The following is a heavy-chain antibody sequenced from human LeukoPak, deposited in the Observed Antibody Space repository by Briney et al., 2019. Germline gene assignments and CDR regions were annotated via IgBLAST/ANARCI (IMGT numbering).Heavy chain of an antibody. CDR2: IRSKAYGGTT. Sequence: GRSLRLSCTASGFTFGDYAMSWVRQAPGKGLEWVGFIRSKAYGGTTEYAASVKGRFTISRDDSKSIAYLQMNSLKTEDTAVYYCTRVMDIVVVPAACFDYWGQGTLVTVSS. CDR3: TRVMDIVVVPAACFDY. V-gene: IGHV3-49*04. CDR1: GFTFGDYA. J-gene: IGHJ4*02. D-gene: IGHD2-2*03.